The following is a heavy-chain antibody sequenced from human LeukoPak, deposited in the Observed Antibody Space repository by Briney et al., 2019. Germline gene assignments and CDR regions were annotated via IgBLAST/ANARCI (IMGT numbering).Heavy chain of an antibody. CDR1: AGSISGSSYY. D-gene: IGHD3-22*01. J-gene: IGHJ5*02. CDR3: ARRWYYDSSGYYYAWFDP. CDR2: IYYSGNT. V-gene: IGHV4-39*01. Sequence: SETLSLTCTVSAGSISGSSYYWGWIRQPPGKGLEWIGNIYYSGNTYYNPSLKSRVTISVDTSKNQFSLKLSSVTAADTAVYYCARRWYYDSSGYYYAWFDPWGQGTLVTVSS.